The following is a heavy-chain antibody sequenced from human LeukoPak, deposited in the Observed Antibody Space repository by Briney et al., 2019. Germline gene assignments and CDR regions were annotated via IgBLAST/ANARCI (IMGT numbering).Heavy chain of an antibody. V-gene: IGHV3-74*01. CDR3: IRGSNAWNGMDV. Sequence: GGSLRLSCSASGFTFSNYWMHWARQAPGKGLVWVTRIDNDGTFTNYADSVKGRLTISRDNAKNTLYLQMNGLRVEDTAVYYCIRGSNAWNGMDVWGQGTTVTVSS. CDR1: GFTFSNYW. J-gene: IGHJ6*02. D-gene: IGHD6-19*01. CDR2: IDNDGTFT.